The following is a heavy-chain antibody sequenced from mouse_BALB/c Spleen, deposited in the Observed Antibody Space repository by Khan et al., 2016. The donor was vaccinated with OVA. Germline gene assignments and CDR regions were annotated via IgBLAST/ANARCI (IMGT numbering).Heavy chain of an antibody. V-gene: IGHV1-77*01. CDR3: ARSGIGSFAY. D-gene: IGHD2-2*01. Sequence: VQLQESGAELARPGASVKLSCKASGYTFTDYYINWVKQRTGQGLEWIGEIYPGSGNTYYNEKFKDKATLTADKSSSTACMQLNSLTSEDSSVYCCARSGIGSFAYWGQGTLVTVAA. CDR1: GYTFTDYY. CDR2: IYPGSGNT. J-gene: IGHJ3*01.